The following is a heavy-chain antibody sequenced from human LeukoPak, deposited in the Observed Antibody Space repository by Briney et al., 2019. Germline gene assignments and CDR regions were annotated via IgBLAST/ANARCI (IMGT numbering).Heavy chain of an antibody. CDR1: GGSVTSTNW. CDR3: ARHARRYGDYYFDY. D-gene: IGHD4-17*01. V-gene: IGHV4-39*01. CDR2: IYYSGST. Sequence: SETLSLTCDVSGGSVTSTNWWTWVRQPPGKGLEWIGSIYYSGSTYYNPSLKSRVTISVDTSKNQFSLKLSSVTAADTAVYYCARHARRYGDYYFDYWGQGTLVTVSS. J-gene: IGHJ4*02.